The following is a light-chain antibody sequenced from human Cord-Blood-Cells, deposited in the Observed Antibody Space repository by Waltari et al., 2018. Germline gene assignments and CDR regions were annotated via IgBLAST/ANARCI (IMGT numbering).Light chain of an antibody. CDR3: QQRSNWPPT. CDR2: DAS. CDR1: QSVSSY. J-gene: IGKJ1*01. V-gene: IGKV3-11*01. Sequence: EIVLTQSPATLPLSAGERATLSCRASQSVSSYLAWYQQKPGQAPRLLIYDASNRATGIPARFSGSGSGTDFTLTISSLEPEDFAVYYCQQRSNWPPTFGQGTKVEIK.